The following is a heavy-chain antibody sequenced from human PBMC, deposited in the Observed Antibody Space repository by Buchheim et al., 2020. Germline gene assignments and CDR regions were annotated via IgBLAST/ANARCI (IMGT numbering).Heavy chain of an antibody. CDR3: ARVGYCSGGSCYLRAVDY. V-gene: IGHV4-59*01. D-gene: IGHD2-15*01. J-gene: IGHJ4*02. CDR2: IYYSGST. Sequence: QVQLQESGPGLVKPSETLSLTCTVSGGSISSYYWSWIRQPPGKGLEWIGYIYYSGSTNYNPSLKIQVTISVATSKNKFSLKLSSVTAADTAVYYCARVGYCSGGSCYLRAVDYWGQGTL. CDR1: GGSISSYY.